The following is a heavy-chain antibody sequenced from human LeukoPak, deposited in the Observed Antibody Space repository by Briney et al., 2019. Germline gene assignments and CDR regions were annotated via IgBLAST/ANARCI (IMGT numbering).Heavy chain of an antibody. CDR3: ARDQGSGSYSPYYYYYGMDV. V-gene: IGHV3-66*01. D-gene: IGHD3-10*01. Sequence: GGSLRLSCAASGFTFSSYAMSWVRQAPGKGLEWVSVIYSGGSTYYADSVKGRFTISRDNSKNTLYLQMNSLRAEDTAVYYCARDQGSGSYSPYYYYYGMDVWGQGTTVTVSS. CDR2: IYSGGST. J-gene: IGHJ6*02. CDR1: GFTFSSYA.